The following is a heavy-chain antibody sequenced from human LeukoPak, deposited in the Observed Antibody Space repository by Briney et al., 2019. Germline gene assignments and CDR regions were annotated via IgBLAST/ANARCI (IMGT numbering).Heavy chain of an antibody. D-gene: IGHD6-13*01. V-gene: IGHV3-30*18. J-gene: IGHJ4*02. CDR1: GFTFSSYG. Sequence: GRSLRLSCAASGFTFSSYGMHWVRQAPGKGLEWVAVISYDGSNKYYADSVKGRFTISRDNSKNTLYLQMNSLRAEDTAVYYCAKDPYSSSRYGYYFDYWGQGTLVTVSS. CDR3: AKDPYSSSRYGYYFDY. CDR2: ISYDGSNK.